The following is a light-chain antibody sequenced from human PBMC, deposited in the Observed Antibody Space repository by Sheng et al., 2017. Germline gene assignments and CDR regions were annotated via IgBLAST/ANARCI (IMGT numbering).Light chain of an antibody. Sequence: DIQMTQSPSVVSASVGDRVTITCRASQGISNYLAWFQQRPGKAPKRLIYGASNLQSGVPSRFSGSGSGTEFTLTISSLQPEDFAAYYCLQHYDFPWTFGQGTRVEIK. J-gene: IGKJ1*01. CDR3: LQHYDFPWT. CDR2: GAS. V-gene: IGKV1-17*03. CDR1: QGISNY.